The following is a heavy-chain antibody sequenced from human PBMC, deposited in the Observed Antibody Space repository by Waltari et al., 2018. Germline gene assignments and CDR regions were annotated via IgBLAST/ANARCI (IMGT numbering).Heavy chain of an antibody. CDR2: ISSSSSTI. V-gene: IGHV3-48*04. D-gene: IGHD3-10*01. CDR3: ARERPMVRGVIDGY. J-gene: IGHJ4*02. Sequence: EVQLVESGGGLVQPGGSLRLSCAASGFTFSSYSMNWVRQAPGKGLEWVSYISSSSSTIYYADSVKGRFTISRDNAKNSLYLQMNSLRAEDTAVYYCARERPMVRGVIDGYWGQGTLVTVSS. CDR1: GFTFSSYS.